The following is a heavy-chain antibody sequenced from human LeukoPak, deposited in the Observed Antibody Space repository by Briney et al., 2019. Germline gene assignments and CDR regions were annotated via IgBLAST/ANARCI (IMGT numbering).Heavy chain of an antibody. CDR2: IRRKTDGETT. CDR1: GFTFSNVW. Sequence: KSGGSLRLSCAASGFTFSNVWMSWVRQVPGKGLEWVGRIRRKTDGETTDHAAPVKGRFTISRDDSKNTLYLQMNSLKTEDTAVYCCVTDLVIKGYFDYWGQGALVTVSS. V-gene: IGHV3-15*01. D-gene: IGHD2-21*01. J-gene: IGHJ4*02. CDR3: VTDLVIKGYFDY.